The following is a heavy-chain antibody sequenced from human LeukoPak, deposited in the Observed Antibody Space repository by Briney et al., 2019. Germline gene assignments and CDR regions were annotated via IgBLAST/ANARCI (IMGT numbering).Heavy chain of an antibody. CDR2: IKTKTDDGTT. Sequence: GGSLRLSCAASGFIFSSAWMSWVRQAPGKGLEWVGHIKTKTDDGTTDYAAPVKGRFTISRDDSKNTVYLQMNSLRAEDTAVYYCAKASAGSSWYLGDDYWGQGTLVTVSS. D-gene: IGHD6-13*01. V-gene: IGHV3-15*01. J-gene: IGHJ4*02. CDR1: GFIFSSAW. CDR3: AKASAGSSWYLGDDY.